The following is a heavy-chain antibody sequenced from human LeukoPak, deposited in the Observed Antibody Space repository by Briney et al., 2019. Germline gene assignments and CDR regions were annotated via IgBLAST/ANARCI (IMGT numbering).Heavy chain of an antibody. V-gene: IGHV3-7*01. D-gene: IGHD1-1*01. CDR2: INQDGSER. J-gene: IGHJ4*02. CDR3: ARERQLERLAFGKEGSAFDY. Sequence: GGSLRLSCAASRFTFSNYWMSWVRQAPGKGLEWVANINQDGSERYYVDSVKGRFTISRDNTKNSLYLQMNSLRAEDTAVYYCARERQLERLAFGKEGSAFDYWGQGTLVTVSS. CDR1: RFTFSNYW.